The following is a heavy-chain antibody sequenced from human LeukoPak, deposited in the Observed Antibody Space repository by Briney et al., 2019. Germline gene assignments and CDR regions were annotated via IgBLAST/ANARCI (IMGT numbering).Heavy chain of an antibody. CDR3: ARRTYCSSTSCSGSYFDY. CDR1: GGTFSSYA. CDR2: IIPIFGTA. J-gene: IGHJ4*02. V-gene: IGHV1-69*05. Sequence: ASVKVSCKASGGTFSSYAISWVRQAPGQGLEWMGGIIPIFGTANYAQKFQGRVTITTDESTSTAYMELSSLRSEDTAVYYCARRTYCSSTSCSGSYFDYWGQGTLVTVSS. D-gene: IGHD2-2*01.